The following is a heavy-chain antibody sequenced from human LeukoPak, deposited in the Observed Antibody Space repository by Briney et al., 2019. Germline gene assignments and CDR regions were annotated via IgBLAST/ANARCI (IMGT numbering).Heavy chain of an antibody. CDR1: GGSFSGYY. CDR2: INHSGST. D-gene: IGHD4-23*01. Sequence: PSETLSLTCAVYGGSFSGYYWSWIRQPPGKGLEWIGEINHSGSTNYNPSLKSRVTIPVDTSKNQFSLKLSSVTAADTAVYYCARLRYGGLWYWGQGTLVTVSS. J-gene: IGHJ4*02. CDR3: ARLRYGGLWY. V-gene: IGHV4-34*01.